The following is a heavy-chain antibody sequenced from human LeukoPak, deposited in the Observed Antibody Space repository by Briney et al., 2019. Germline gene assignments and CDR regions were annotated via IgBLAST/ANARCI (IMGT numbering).Heavy chain of an antibody. D-gene: IGHD3/OR15-3a*01. V-gene: IGHV3-64D*06. Sequence: GGSLRLSCSASGFSFSSNAMHWVRHAPRKGLEYVTAISSDGGGTYYADSVKGTFTIARDNSNSTQYLQMSSLRAEDTAVYYCVKRTGTGSGKGSFDYWGQGTLVTVS. CDR1: GFSFSSNA. CDR3: VKRTGTGSGKGSFDY. J-gene: IGHJ4*02. CDR2: ISSDGGGT.